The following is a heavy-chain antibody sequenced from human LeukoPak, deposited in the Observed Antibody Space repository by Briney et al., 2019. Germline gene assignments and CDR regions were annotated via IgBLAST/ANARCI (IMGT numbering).Heavy chain of an antibody. CDR1: GGTFSSYA. CDR2: IIPILGIA. D-gene: IGHD3-3*01. CDR3: ARDRAYDFWSGYYTDNYYYGMDV. Sequence: ASVKASCKASGGTFSSYAISWVRQAPGQGLEWMGRIIPILGIANYAQKFQGRVTITADKSTSTAYMELSSLRSEDTAVYYCARDRAYDFWSGYYTDNYYYGMDVWGQGTTVTVSS. J-gene: IGHJ6*02. V-gene: IGHV1-69*04.